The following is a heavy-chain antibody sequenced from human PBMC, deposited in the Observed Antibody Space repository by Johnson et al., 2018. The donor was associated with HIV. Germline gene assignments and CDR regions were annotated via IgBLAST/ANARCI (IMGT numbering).Heavy chain of an antibody. V-gene: IGHV3-74*01. Sequence: VQLVESGGGLVQPGGSLRLSCAVSGFTFTNYWMHWVRQAPGKGLVWVSRVNNDGGDTIYADSVKGRFTISRDNAKNKLFLQMNRLRAEDTAMYFCARGGPFHAFDIWGHGTTVTVSS. CDR3: ARGGPFHAFDI. CDR2: VNNDGGDT. D-gene: IGHD2-21*01. J-gene: IGHJ3*02. CDR1: GFTFTNYW.